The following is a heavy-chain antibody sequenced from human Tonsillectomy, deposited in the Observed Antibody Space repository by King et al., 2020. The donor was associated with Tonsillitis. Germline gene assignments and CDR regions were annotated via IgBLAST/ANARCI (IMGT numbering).Heavy chain of an antibody. Sequence: VQLVESGGGLIQPGGSLRLSCAASGFTVSSNYMSWVRQAPGKGLEWVSIIYSGGSAYSADSVKGRFTISRDNSKNTLYLQMNSLRAEDTAVYYRCLWFGELPIFDNWGQGTLVIVSS. CDR3: CLWFGELPIFDN. CDR1: GFTVSSNY. D-gene: IGHD3-10*01. CDR2: IYSGGSA. V-gene: IGHV3-53*01. J-gene: IGHJ4*02.